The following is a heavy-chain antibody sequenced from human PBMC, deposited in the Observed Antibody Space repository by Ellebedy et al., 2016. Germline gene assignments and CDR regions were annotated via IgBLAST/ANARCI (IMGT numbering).Heavy chain of an antibody. CDR1: GFTFRNYP. D-gene: IGHD6-6*01. Sequence: GESLKISXAASGFTFRNYPMNWVRQAPGKGLEWVSSFTSTSTYKYYADSVRGRFTISRDNADDSLWLQMNSLRADDTAVYYCARDVSLYSSSPSFDSWGQGTLVTVSS. CDR3: ARDVSLYSSSPSFDS. J-gene: IGHJ4*02. CDR2: FTSTSTYK. V-gene: IGHV3-21*04.